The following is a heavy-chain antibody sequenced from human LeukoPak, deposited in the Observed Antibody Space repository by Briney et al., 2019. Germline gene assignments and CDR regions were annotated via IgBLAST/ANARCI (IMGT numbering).Heavy chain of an antibody. J-gene: IGHJ4*02. CDR3: ARDGAMVRGVIDY. CDR1: GGTFSSYA. CDR2: IIPIFGTA. D-gene: IGHD3-10*01. Sequence: SVKVSCKASGGTFSSYAISWVRQAPGQGLEWMGGIIPIFGTANYAQKFQGRVTITADESTSTAYVELSSLRSEDTAVYYCARDGAMVRGVIDYWGQGTLVTVSS. V-gene: IGHV1-69*01.